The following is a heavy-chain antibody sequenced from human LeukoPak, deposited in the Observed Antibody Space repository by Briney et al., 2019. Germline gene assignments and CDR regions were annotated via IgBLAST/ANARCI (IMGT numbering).Heavy chain of an antibody. CDR1: GGSFSGYY. D-gene: IGHD1-7*01. J-gene: IGHJ6*02. CDR2: IYYSGST. CDR3: ARENYAGYYGMDV. V-gene: IGHV4-59*01. Sequence: SETLSLTCAVYGGSFSGYYWSWIRQPPGKGLEWIGYIYYSGSTNYNPSLKSRVTISVDTSKNQFSLKLSSVTAADTAVYYCARENYAGYYGMDVWGQGTTVTVSS.